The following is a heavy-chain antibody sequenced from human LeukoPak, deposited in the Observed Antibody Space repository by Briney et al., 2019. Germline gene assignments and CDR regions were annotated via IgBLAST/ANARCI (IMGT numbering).Heavy chain of an antibody. Sequence: ASVKVSCKASGYTFTGYYMHWVRQAPGQGLEWMGRINPNSGGTNYAQKFQGRVTMTRDTSISTAYMELSGLRSDDTAVYYCARGSHNNYYDSSGYPHWGQGTLVTVSS. V-gene: IGHV1-2*06. D-gene: IGHD3-22*01. CDR3: ARGSHNNYYDSSGYPH. CDR1: GYTFTGYY. J-gene: IGHJ4*02. CDR2: INPNSGGT.